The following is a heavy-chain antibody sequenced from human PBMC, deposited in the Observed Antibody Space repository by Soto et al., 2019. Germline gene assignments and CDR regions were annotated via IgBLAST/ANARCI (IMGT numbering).Heavy chain of an antibody. D-gene: IGHD6-6*01. CDR2: IYYSGST. CDR3: AVSIGARYFDY. CDR1: GGSISSGDYY. J-gene: IGHJ4*02. V-gene: IGHV4-30-4*01. Sequence: QVQLQESGPGLVKPSQTLSLTCTVSGGSISSGDYYWSWIRQPPGKGLEWMGYIYYSGSTYYNPSLKSRITIAGDTSKNQFSLKLSSVTAADTAVYYCAVSIGARYFDYWGQGTLVTVSS.